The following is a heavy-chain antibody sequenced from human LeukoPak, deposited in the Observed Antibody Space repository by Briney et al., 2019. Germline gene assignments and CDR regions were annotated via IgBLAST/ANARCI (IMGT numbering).Heavy chain of an antibody. D-gene: IGHD3-3*01. V-gene: IGHV4-34*01. CDR1: GGSFSGYY. J-gene: IGHJ6*02. Sequence: SETLSLTCAVYGGSFSGYYWSWIRQPPGKGLEWIGEINHSGSTNYNPSLKSRVTISVDTSKNQFSLKLSSVTAADTAVYYCARGALFWSGYYPPYYYYGMDVWGQGTTVTVSS. CDR3: ARGALFWSGYYPPYYYYGMDV. CDR2: INHSGST.